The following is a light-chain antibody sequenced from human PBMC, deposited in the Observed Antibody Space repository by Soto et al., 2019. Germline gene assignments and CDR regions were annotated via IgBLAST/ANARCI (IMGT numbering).Light chain of an antibody. V-gene: IGKV1-8*01. CDR3: QQYFSYPLT. Sequence: AIRMTQSPSSFSASTGDRVTITCRASPGISSHLAWYQVKPGKAPRLLIYTASYLESGVPSRFSGSGSGTDFTLTISSLQSEDFAVYYCQQYFSYPLTFGGGTKVEIK. CDR2: TAS. J-gene: IGKJ4*01. CDR1: PGISSH.